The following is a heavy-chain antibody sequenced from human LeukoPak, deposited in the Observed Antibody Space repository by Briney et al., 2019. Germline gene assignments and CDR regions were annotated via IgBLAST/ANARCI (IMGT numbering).Heavy chain of an antibody. Sequence: GASVTVSFKASGYTFTNYGISWVRQAPGQGLEWMGWISAYNGNTNYAQKLQGRVTMTTDTSTSTAYMELRSLRSDDTAVYYCAREWVTNYYYGMDVWGQGTTVTVSS. J-gene: IGHJ6*02. V-gene: IGHV1-18*01. D-gene: IGHD3-10*01. CDR1: GYTFTNYG. CDR3: AREWVTNYYYGMDV. CDR2: ISAYNGNT.